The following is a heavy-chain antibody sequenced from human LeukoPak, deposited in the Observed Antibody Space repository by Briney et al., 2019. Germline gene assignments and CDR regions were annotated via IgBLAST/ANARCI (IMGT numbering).Heavy chain of an antibody. D-gene: IGHD5-18*01. V-gene: IGHV4-59*01. J-gene: IGHJ4*02. CDR3: ARVDTRGPVYYF. CDR1: GGSISSYY. Sequence: PSETLSLTCTVSGGSISSYYWSWIRQPPGKGLEWIGYIYYSGSTNYNPSLKSRVTISVDTSKNQFSLKLSSVTAADTAVYYCARVDTRGPVYYFLGQGTLVTVSS. CDR2: IYYSGST.